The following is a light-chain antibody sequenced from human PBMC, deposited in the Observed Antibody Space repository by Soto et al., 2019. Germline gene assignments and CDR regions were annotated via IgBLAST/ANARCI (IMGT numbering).Light chain of an antibody. Sequence: EIVLTQSPAPLSLSPGERATLSCGASQSVSAYLAWYQQKPGQAPRLLMYDASARATGIPARFSGSGTGTDLNLTISSLEPEDFAVYYWQQRSNWPPITFGQGTRLEIK. CDR3: QQRSNWPPIT. V-gene: IGKV3-11*01. CDR1: QSVSAY. CDR2: DAS. J-gene: IGKJ5*01.